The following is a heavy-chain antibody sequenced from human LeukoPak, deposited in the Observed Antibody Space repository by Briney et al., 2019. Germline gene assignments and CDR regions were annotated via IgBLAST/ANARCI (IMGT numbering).Heavy chain of an antibody. CDR3: ARAGRYFDWSSRGDY. CDR1: GYTFTDYY. CDR2: INPNSGGT. V-gene: IGHV1-2*02. Sequence: ASVKVSCKASGYTFTDYYIQWVRQAPGQGLEWMGWINPNSGGTNYAQKFQGRVTMTRDTSISTAYMELSRLRSDDTAVYYCARAGRYFDWSSRGDYWGQGTLVTVSS. J-gene: IGHJ4*02. D-gene: IGHD3-9*01.